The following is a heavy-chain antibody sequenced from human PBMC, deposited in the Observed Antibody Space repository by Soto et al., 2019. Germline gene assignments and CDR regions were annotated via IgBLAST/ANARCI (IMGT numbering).Heavy chain of an antibody. J-gene: IGHJ4*02. CDR3: ASPLRYSASVMGYPPFDY. Sequence: QVQLVQSGAEVKKPGSSVKVSCRASGGSFNSYAINWVRQAPGQGLEWMGGIIPLFGTTYYAQTFQGRVTITADGSTTTAYRDRNSLEFEYTALYYWASPLRYSASVMGYPPFDYWGQGTLFTVSS. CDR1: GGSFNSYA. V-gene: IGHV1-69*01. CDR2: IIPLFGTT. D-gene: IGHD2-21*01.